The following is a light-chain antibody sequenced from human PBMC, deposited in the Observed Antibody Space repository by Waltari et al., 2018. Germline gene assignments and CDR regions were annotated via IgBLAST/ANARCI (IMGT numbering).Light chain of an antibody. CDR1: ALPRQY. CDR3: QSADSSISYVV. CDR2: QDS. Sequence: SYELTQPPSVSVSPGQTARITCSGDALPRQYTYWYQQKPGQAPVLVISQDSERPSGFPERFSGSSSGTTVTLTISGVQAEDEAAYYCQSADSSISYVVFGGGTKLTVL. V-gene: IGLV3-25*03. J-gene: IGLJ2*01.